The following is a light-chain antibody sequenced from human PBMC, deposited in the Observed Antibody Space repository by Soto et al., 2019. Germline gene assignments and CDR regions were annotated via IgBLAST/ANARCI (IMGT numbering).Light chain of an antibody. J-gene: IGKJ1*01. CDR1: QSVSSRY. CDR3: QQYETSPRT. CDR2: GAS. V-gene: IGKV3-20*01. Sequence: EVVMTQSPAILSVSPGDRATLSCSASQSVSSRYLAWYQQKPGQAPRLLIYGASSRATGIPDRFSGSGSGTDFTLTISRLEPEDFAVYYCQQYETSPRTFGQGTQVDIK.